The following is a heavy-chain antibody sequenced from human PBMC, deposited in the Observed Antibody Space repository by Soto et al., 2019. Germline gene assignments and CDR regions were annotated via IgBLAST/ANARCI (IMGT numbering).Heavy chain of an antibody. CDR3: ASTRGSYYDY. V-gene: IGHV3-53*02. Sequence: EVQLVETGGGLIQPGGSLRLSCAASGFTVSGNYMSWVRQAPGKGLEWVSVIYNGGGTYYADSVKGRFTISRDNSKNTLYIQMNSKRDEDTAVYYCASTRGSYYDYWGQGTLVTVSS. CDR1: GFTVSGNY. D-gene: IGHD5-12*01. CDR2: IYNGGGT. J-gene: IGHJ4*02.